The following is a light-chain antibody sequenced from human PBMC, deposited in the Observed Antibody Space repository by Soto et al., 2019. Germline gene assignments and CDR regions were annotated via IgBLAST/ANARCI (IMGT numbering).Light chain of an antibody. CDR2: ATS. V-gene: IGKV3-20*01. CDR3: QQYGDYNSPRYS. Sequence: EIVLTQSPGTLSLSPGDRVTLSCRASQSVSSNYLAWYQQKPGQAPRLLIYATSARATGIPDRFSGSGSGTDFTLTIRSLEPEDFAMYYCQQYGDYNSPRYSFGQGTRLEI. J-gene: IGKJ2*03. CDR1: QSVSSNY.